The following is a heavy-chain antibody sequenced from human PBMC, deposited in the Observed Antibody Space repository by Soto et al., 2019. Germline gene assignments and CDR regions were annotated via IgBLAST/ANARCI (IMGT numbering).Heavy chain of an antibody. D-gene: IGHD3-22*01. CDR3: ASLYDSSGYMVDY. V-gene: IGHV4-59*08. J-gene: IGHJ4*02. CDR2: IYYSGST. CDR1: GGSISSYY. Sequence: SETLSLTCTVSGGSISSYYWHWIRQPPGKGLEWIGYIYYSGSTNYNPSLKSRLTISVDTSKNQFSLKLSSVTAADTAVYYCASLYDSSGYMVDYWGQGTLVTVSS.